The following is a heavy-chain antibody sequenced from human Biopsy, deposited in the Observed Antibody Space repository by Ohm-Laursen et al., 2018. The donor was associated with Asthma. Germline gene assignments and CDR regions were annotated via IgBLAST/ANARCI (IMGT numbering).Heavy chain of an antibody. CDR3: ARTYYDFLTGQVNDAFAI. V-gene: IGHV1-2*06. Sequence: GASVKVSCKASGYPFIGYHIHWMRQAPGQGLEWMGRINPSSGATNYAQKFQGRVTITRDTSASTAYMELSSLRSEDTAVYYCARTYYDFLTGQVNDAFAIWGQGTMVTVSS. J-gene: IGHJ3*02. CDR2: INPSSGAT. D-gene: IGHD3-9*01. CDR1: GYPFIGYH.